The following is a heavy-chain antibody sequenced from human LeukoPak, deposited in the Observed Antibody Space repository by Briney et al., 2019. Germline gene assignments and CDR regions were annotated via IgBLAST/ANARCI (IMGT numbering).Heavy chain of an antibody. J-gene: IGHJ6*02. V-gene: IGHV3-21*04. Sequence: AGGSLRLSCAASGFTFSSYSMNWVRQAPGKGLEWVSSISSSSSFIYYADSVRGRFTISRDNAKNSLYLQMNSLRAEDTALYYCAIRYYFYYYGMDVWGQGTTVTVSS. CDR3: AIRYYFYYYGMDV. CDR1: GFTFSSYS. CDR2: ISSSSSFI.